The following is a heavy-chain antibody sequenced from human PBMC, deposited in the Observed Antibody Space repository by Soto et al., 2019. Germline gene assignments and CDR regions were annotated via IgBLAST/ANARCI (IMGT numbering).Heavy chain of an antibody. Sequence: GGSLRLSCAASGFTFSSYAMSWVRQAPGKGLEWVSAISGSGGSTYYADSVKGRFTISRDNSKNTLYLQMNSLRAEDTAVYYCARDALIDYGGNSGPHRYYYYGMDVWGQGTTVTVSS. J-gene: IGHJ6*02. CDR1: GFTFSSYA. D-gene: IGHD4-17*01. CDR3: ARDALIDYGGNSGPHRYYYYGMDV. CDR2: ISGSGGST. V-gene: IGHV3-23*01.